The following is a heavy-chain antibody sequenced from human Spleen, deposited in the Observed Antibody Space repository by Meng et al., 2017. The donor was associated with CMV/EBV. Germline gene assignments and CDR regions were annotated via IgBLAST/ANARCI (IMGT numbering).Heavy chain of an antibody. CDR3: ARDTRGLTSDD. CDR2: ISHSGST. J-gene: IGHJ4*02. D-gene: IGHD3-9*01. CDR1: GASISSGYY. Sequence: GSLRLSCSVSGASISSGYYWGWIRQPPGKGLEWIGSISHSGSTYYNPSLKSRVTISVDTTKNQFSLKLSSVTATDTAVYFCARDTRGLTSDDWGQGTLVTVSS. V-gene: IGHV4-38-2*02.